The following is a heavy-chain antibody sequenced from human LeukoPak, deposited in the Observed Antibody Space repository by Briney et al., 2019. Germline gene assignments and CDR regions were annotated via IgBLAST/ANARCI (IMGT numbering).Heavy chain of an antibody. CDR3: ARGGGEYYDFWSGYFSYYYYYMDV. CDR2: MNPNSGNT. D-gene: IGHD3-3*01. Sequence: EASVKVSCKASGYTFTSYDINWVRQATGQGLEWMGWMNPNSGNTGYAQKFQGRVTMTRNTSISTAYMELSSLRSEDTAVYYCARGGGEYYDFWSGYFSYYYYYMDVWSKGTTVTVSS. J-gene: IGHJ6*03. CDR1: GYTFTSYD. V-gene: IGHV1-8*01.